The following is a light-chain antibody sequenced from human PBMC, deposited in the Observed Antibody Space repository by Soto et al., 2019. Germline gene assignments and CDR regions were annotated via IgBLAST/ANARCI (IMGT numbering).Light chain of an antibody. J-gene: IGLJ1*01. CDR1: SSSIGAGYE. CDR2: GNG. Sequence: VLTQPPSVSGAPGPRVTISCSGTSSSIGAGYEVHWYHQLPGTAPKLVVSGNGNRPSGVPDRLSASKSGTSASLAITGLQAEDEGHYYCQSYDKRLTAYVFGTGTTVTVL. V-gene: IGLV1-40*01. CDR3: QSYDKRLTAYV.